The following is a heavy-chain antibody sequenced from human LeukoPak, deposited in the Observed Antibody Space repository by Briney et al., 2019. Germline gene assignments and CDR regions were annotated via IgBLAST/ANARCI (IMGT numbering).Heavy chain of an antibody. J-gene: IGHJ4*02. CDR1: GFTFDDYA. D-gene: IGHD6-19*01. Sequence: QPGRSLRLSCAASGFTFDDYAMHWVRQAPGKGLEWVSGISWNSGSIGYADSVKGRFTISRDNAKNSLYLQMNSLRAEDTAVYYCAKGVSSGWYVYWGQGTLVTVSS. CDR3: AKGVSSGWYVY. CDR2: ISWNSGSI. V-gene: IGHV3-9*01.